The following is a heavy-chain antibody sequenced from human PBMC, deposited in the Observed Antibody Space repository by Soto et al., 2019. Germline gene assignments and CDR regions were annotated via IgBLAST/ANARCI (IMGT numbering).Heavy chain of an antibody. CDR2: IIPIFGTA. D-gene: IGHD2-2*01. V-gene: IGHV1-69*01. CDR1: GGTFSSYA. J-gene: IGHJ5*02. Sequence: QVQLVQSGAEVKKPGSSVKVSCKASGGTFSSYAISWVRQAPGQGLEWMGGIIPIFGTANYAQKFQGRVTITGDESTSTAYMELSSVRSEDTAVYYCARDREYCSSTSCHNWFDPWGQGALVTVSS. CDR3: ARDREYCSSTSCHNWFDP.